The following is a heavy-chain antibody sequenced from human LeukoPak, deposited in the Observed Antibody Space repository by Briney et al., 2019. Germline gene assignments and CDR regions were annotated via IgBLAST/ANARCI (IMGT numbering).Heavy chain of an antibody. V-gene: IGHV3-66*01. D-gene: IGHD3-22*01. J-gene: IGHJ3*02. CDR1: GFTVSSNY. CDR2: IYSGGST. CDR3: ASSTVVISGDAFDI. Sequence: GGSLRLSCAASGFTVSSNYMSWVRQAPGKGLEWVSVIYSGGSTYYADSVKGRFTISRDNSKNTLYLQMDSLRAEDTAVYYCASSTVVISGDAFDIWGQGTMVTVSS.